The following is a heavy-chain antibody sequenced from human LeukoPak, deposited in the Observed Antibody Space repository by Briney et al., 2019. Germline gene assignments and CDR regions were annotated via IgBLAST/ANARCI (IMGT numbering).Heavy chain of an antibody. Sequence: PSETLSLTCTVSGGSISSHYCSWIRQPAGKGLEWIGRIYTSGSTNYNPSLKSRVTMSIDTSKNQFSLKLSSVTAADTAVYYCARGRYSAGDNWFDPWGQGTLVTVSS. J-gene: IGHJ5*02. CDR3: ARGRYSAGDNWFDP. D-gene: IGHD3-9*01. CDR1: GGSISSHY. V-gene: IGHV4-4*07. CDR2: IYTSGST.